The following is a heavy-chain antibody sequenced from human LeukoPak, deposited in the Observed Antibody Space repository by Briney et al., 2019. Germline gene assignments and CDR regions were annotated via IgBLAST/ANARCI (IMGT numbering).Heavy chain of an antibody. Sequence: GGSLRLSCAAXGXXVSXNFXXXVXXXPXXXLEWVSVIHSGGXTYHADSVKGRFTISRDNSKNTLYLQMNGLRAEDTAVYYCATHRGTYWDYWGQGTLVTVSS. D-gene: IGHD1-26*01. V-gene: IGHV3-66*01. CDR2: IHSGGXT. J-gene: IGHJ4*02. CDR3: ATHRGTYWDY. CDR1: GXXVSXNF.